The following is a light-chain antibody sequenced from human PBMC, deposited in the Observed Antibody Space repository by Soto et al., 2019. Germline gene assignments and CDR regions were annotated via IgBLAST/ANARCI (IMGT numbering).Light chain of an antibody. CDR3: QQYGSSPLT. V-gene: IGKV3-20*01. Sequence: EIVLTPSPATLSLSPGERATLSCRASQSVRSSLAWYQQQPGQAPRLLIYDASNRATGIPARFSGSGSGTDFTLTISRLEPEDFAVYYCQQYGSSPLTFGGGTKVDIK. CDR1: QSVRSS. J-gene: IGKJ4*01. CDR2: DAS.